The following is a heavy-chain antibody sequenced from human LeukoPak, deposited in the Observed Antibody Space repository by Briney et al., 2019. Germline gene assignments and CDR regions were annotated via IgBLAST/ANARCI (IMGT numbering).Heavy chain of an antibody. V-gene: IGHV4-4*07. D-gene: IGHD6-19*01. CDR2: IHTSGST. Sequence: SETLSLTCTVSGGSISSYYWSWIRQPAGKGLEWIGRIHTSGSTYYNPSLKSRVTISVDTSKNQFSLKLSSVTAADTAVYYCARDPNSSGWHDAFDIWGQGTMVTVSS. CDR3: ARDPNSSGWHDAFDI. J-gene: IGHJ3*02. CDR1: GGSISSYY.